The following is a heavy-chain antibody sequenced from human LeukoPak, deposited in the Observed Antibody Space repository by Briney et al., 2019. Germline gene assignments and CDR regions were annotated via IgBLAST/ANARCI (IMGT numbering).Heavy chain of an antibody. CDR1: GFTFSSYS. CDR3: ARRAPAAAGYYFDY. Sequence: PGGSLRLSCAASGFTFSSYSMNWVRQAPGKGLEWVSSISSSSSYIYYADSVKGRFTISRDNAKNSLYLQMNSLRAEDTAVYYCARRAPAAAGYYFDYWGQGTLVTVSS. V-gene: IGHV3-21*01. CDR2: ISSSSSYI. D-gene: IGHD6-13*01. J-gene: IGHJ4*02.